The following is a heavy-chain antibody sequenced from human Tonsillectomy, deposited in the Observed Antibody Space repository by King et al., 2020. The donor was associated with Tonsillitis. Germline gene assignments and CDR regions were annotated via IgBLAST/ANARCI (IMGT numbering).Heavy chain of an antibody. Sequence: VQLLESGGGLVQPGGSLRLSCAASGFTFSSYAMSWVRQAPGKGLEWVSAISGGGGSKYYADSVKGGFTISIDNSKNTLYLQMNSLRAEDTAVYYCAKLGSFDYWGQGTLVTVSS. D-gene: IGHD3-10*01. CDR2: ISGGGGSK. CDR1: GFTFSSYA. V-gene: IGHV3-23*01. CDR3: AKLGSFDY. J-gene: IGHJ4*02.